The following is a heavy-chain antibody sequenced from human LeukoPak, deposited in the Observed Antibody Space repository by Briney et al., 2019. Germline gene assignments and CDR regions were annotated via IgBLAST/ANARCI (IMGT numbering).Heavy chain of an antibody. CDR3: TIGAYYYGSDSYRGYYFDY. D-gene: IGHD3-10*01. CDR1: GFTFSSFW. Sequence: GGSLRLSCAASGFTFSSFWMTWVRQAPGKGLEWVGRLKSKTHDETTDYAAPVKGRFTISRDDSKNTVYLQMNSLKTEDTAVYYCTIGAYYYGSDSYRGYYFDYWGQGTLVTVSS. V-gene: IGHV3-15*01. J-gene: IGHJ4*02. CDR2: LKSKTHDETT.